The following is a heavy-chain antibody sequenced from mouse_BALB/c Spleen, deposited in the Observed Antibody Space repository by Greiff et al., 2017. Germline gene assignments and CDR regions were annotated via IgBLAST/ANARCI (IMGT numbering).Heavy chain of an antibody. D-gene: IGHD4-1*01. CDR2: IKPGSGGT. J-gene: IGHJ3*01. CDR3: ARETGTVAWFAY. Sequence: QVQLQQSGAELVRPGPSVSVSCKASGYAFSNYLVEWVKQRPGQGLEWIGVIKPGSGGTNYNEKFKGKAILTADKSSSTAYMQLSSLTSDDSAVYFCARETGTVAWFAYWGQGTLVTVSA. CDR1: GYAFSNYL. V-gene: IGHV1-54*01.